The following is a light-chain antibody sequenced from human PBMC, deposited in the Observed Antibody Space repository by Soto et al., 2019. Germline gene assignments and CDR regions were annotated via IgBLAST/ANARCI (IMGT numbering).Light chain of an antibody. CDR1: QTISTY. J-gene: IGKJ2*03. V-gene: IGKV1-39*01. CDR2: AAS. CDR3: QQSARIPYS. Sequence: DIQMPQSPSPLSASVGHRVPITCRATQTISTYLNLYQQNPGKPPKPLIYAASSLQNGVPSRVSGSGSGTDFTLTSSSLQPEDFANYYCQQSARIPYSFGRATKLEIK.